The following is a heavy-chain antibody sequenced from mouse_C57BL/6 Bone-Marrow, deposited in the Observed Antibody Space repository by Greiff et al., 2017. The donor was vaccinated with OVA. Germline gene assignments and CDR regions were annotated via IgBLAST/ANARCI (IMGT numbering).Heavy chain of an antibody. J-gene: IGHJ1*03. Sequence: QVQLQQSGAELVRPGASVTLSCKASGYTFTDYEMHWVKQTPVHGLEWIGAIDPETGGTAYNQKFKGKAILTADKSSSTAYMELRSLTSEDSAVYYCTRYDYGSSYVYWYFDVWGTGTTVTVSS. D-gene: IGHD1-1*01. CDR2: IDPETGGT. V-gene: IGHV1-15*01. CDR1: GYTFTDYE. CDR3: TRYDYGSSYVYWYFDV.